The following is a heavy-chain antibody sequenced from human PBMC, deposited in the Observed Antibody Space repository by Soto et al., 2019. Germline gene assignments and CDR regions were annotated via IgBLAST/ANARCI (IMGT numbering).Heavy chain of an antibody. D-gene: IGHD3-10*01. V-gene: IGHV3-11*06. CDR2: ISSSSSYT. CDR1: GFTFSDYY. CDR3: ARDSSITMVRGALDY. J-gene: IGHJ4*02. Sequence: GGSLRLSCAASGFTFSDYYMSWIRQAPGKGLEWVSYISSSSSYTNYADSVKGRFTISRDNAKNSLYLQMNSLRAEDTAVYYCARDSSITMVRGALDYWGQGTLVTVSS.